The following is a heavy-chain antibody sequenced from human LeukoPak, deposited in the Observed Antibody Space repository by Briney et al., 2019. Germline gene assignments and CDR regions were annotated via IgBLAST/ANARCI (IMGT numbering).Heavy chain of an antibody. J-gene: IGHJ3*02. CDR2: IYYSGST. Sequence: SETLSLTCTVSGGSISSYYWSWIRQPPGKGLEWIGYIYYSGSTNYNPSLKSRATISVDTSKNQFSLKLSSVTAADTAVYYCARATYYYDSSPDAFDIWGQGTMVTVSS. D-gene: IGHD3-22*01. V-gene: IGHV4-59*01. CDR3: ARATYYYDSSPDAFDI. CDR1: GGSISSYY.